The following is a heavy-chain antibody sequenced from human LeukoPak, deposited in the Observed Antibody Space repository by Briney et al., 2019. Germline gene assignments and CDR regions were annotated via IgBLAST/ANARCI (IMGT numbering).Heavy chain of an antibody. CDR2: IIPIFGTA. J-gene: IGHJ5*02. D-gene: IGHD3-10*01. V-gene: IGHV1-69*01. CDR1: GGTFSSYA. CDR3: ARSMVRGVILFSWFDP. Sequence: GASVKVSCKASGGTFSSYAISWVRQAPGQGLEWMGGIIPIFGTAIYAQTFQGRVTITADESTSTAYMELSSLRSEDTAVYYCARSMVRGVILFSWFDPWGQGTLVTVSS.